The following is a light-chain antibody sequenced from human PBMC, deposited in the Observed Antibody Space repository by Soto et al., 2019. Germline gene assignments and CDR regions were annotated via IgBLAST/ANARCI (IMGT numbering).Light chain of an antibody. CDR1: QSVNSN. J-gene: IGKJ1*01. Sequence: EIVMTQSPATLSVSPGERATLSCRASQSVNSNLAWYQQKPGQAPRLLISGASTRATGIPARFSGSGSETEFTLTLSSLQSEDFAVYYCQPYNNWCTFGQGTKVEMK. CDR3: QPYNNWCT. CDR2: GAS. V-gene: IGKV3-15*01.